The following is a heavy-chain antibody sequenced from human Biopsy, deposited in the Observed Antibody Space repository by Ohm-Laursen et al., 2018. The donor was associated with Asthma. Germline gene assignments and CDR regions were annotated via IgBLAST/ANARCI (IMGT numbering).Heavy chain of an antibody. CDR2: ISFDETDQ. D-gene: IGHD1-1*01. CDR3: ARGQVNKVQLYRPRVFDL. J-gene: IGHJ3*01. CDR1: KFIFRNYA. Sequence: RSLRLSCSASKFIFRNYAMHWVRQSPDKGLEWLAVISFDETDQFYADSVKGRFTVSRDNPNNTLYPQLNSLRPADTAIYYCARGQVNKVQLYRPRVFDLWGQGTVVTVSS. V-gene: IGHV3-30*03.